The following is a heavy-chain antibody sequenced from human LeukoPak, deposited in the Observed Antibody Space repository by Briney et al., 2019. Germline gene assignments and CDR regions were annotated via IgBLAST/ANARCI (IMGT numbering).Heavy chain of an antibody. J-gene: IGHJ4*02. CDR2: LYSGPST. CDR1: GFSVSSNY. V-gene: IGHV3-66*01. Sequence: GGSLRPSCAASGFSVSSNYMSWVRQAPGKGLEWVSVLYSGPSTYYADSVKGRFTISRDSSKNTLYLQMNSLRAEDTAVYYCAREYCTNGVCYLGSWGQGTLVTVSS. CDR3: AREYCTNGVCYLGS. D-gene: IGHD2-8*01.